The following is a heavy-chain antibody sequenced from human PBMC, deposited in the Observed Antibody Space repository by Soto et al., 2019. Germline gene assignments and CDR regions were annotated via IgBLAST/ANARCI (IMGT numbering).Heavy chain of an antibody. D-gene: IGHD2-8*01. CDR2: ISGTGTTT. Sequence: GSLRLCCAAAGFTFSSYAMTWVRQAPGKGLEWVSTISGTGTTTYYADSVKGRFNISRDNSKNTLYLQMNSLRTEDTAVYYCVKAVYLLDFDYWGQGTLVTVSS. V-gene: IGHV3-23*01. CDR3: VKAVYLLDFDY. CDR1: GFTFSSYA. J-gene: IGHJ4*02.